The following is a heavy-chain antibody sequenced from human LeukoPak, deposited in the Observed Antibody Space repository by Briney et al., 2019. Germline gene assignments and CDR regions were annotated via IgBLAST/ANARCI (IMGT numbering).Heavy chain of an antibody. CDR2: ISGSGGST. Sequence: GGSLRLSCAASGFTFSSYAMSWVRQAPGKGLEWVSAISGSGGSTYYADSVKGRFTISRDNAKNSLYLQMNSLRAEDTALYYCAKAPSEHGPYFDYWGQGTLVTVSS. D-gene: IGHD2-21*01. CDR3: AKAPSEHGPYFDY. V-gene: IGHV3-23*01. J-gene: IGHJ4*02. CDR1: GFTFSSYA.